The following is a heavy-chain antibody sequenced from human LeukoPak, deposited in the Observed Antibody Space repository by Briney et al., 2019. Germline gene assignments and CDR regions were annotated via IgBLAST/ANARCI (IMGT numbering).Heavy chain of an antibody. V-gene: IGHV1-2*02. CDR3: ARVRDPNCSSTSCYSSFNWFDP. CDR1: GYTFTGYY. J-gene: IGHJ5*02. Sequence: ASVKVSCKASGYTFTGYYMHWVRQAPGQGLEWMGWINPNSGGTNYAQKFQGRVTMTRDTSISTAYMELSRLRSDDTAVYYCARVRDPNCSSTSCYSSFNWFDPWGQGTLVTVSS. CDR2: INPNSGGT. D-gene: IGHD2-2*02.